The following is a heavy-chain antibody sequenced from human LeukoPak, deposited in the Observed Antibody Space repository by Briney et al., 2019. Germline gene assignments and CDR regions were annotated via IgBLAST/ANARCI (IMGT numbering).Heavy chain of an antibody. CDR1: GGSVSSGDYY. V-gene: IGHV4-30-4*01. CDR2: IYYSGST. D-gene: IGHD3-10*01. J-gene: IGHJ6*02. CDR3: ARDSGKFGEFIYYYYGMEV. Sequence: YPSETLSLTCTVSGGSVSSGDYYWSWIRQPPGKGLEWIGYIYYSGSTYYNPSLKSRVTISVDTSKNQFSLKLSSVTAADTAVYYCARDSGKFGEFIYYYYGMEVWGQGTTVTVSS.